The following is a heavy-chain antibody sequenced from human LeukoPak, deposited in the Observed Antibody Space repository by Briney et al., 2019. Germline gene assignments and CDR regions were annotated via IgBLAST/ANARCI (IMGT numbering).Heavy chain of an antibody. CDR3: ARGPYDSRGQDYYYYYMDV. V-gene: IGHV1-69*13. D-gene: IGHD3-22*01. CDR1: GGTFSSYV. Sequence: GASVKVSCKASGGTFSSYVINWVRQAPGQGLEWMGGIIPIFGTANYAQKFQGRVTITADESTSTAYMELSSLRSEDTAVYYCARGPYDSRGQDYYYYYMDVWGRGTTVTVS. J-gene: IGHJ6*03. CDR2: IIPIFGTA.